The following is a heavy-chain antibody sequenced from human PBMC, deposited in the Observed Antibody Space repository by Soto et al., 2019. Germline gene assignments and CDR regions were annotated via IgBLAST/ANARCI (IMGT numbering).Heavy chain of an antibody. Sequence: EVQLVESGGGLVQPGGSLKLSCAAAGFTFSGSAMHWVRQASGKGLEWVGRIRSKVNSYATASAASVKGRFTISRDDSKNTAYLQMNILTTEHTAVYYCTKLGYRSTPRGGYWGQGTLFTVSS. CDR1: GFTFSGSA. J-gene: IGHJ4*02. V-gene: IGHV3-73*01. CDR3: TKLGYRSTPRGGY. D-gene: IGHD6-13*01. CDR2: IRSKVNSYAT.